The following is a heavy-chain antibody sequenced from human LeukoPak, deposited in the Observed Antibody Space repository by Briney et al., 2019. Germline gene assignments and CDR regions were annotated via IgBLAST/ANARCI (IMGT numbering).Heavy chain of an antibody. V-gene: IGHV1-2*03. D-gene: IGHD7-27*01. Sequence: LGASVKVSCKASGGSFSSYAISWVRQAPGQGLEWMGWINPYSGGTNYAQKFQGRVTMTRDTSISTAYMELSRLRSDDTAVYYCARGPHWDPHFDYWGQGTLVTVSS. J-gene: IGHJ4*02. CDR3: ARGPHWDPHFDY. CDR1: GGSFSSYA. CDR2: INPYSGGT.